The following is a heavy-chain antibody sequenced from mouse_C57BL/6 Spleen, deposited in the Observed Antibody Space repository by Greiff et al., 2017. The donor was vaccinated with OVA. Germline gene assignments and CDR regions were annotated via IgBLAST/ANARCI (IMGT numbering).Heavy chain of an antibody. CDR2: INPSSGYT. V-gene: IGHV1-7*01. CDR1: GYTFTSYW. Sequence: QVQLQQSGAELAKPGASVTLSCKASGYTFTSYWMHWVKQRPGQGLEWIGYINPSSGYTKYNQKFKDKATLTADKSSSTAYMQLSSLTYEDSAVYYCAIPPSNYGSIRYWYFDVWGTGTTVTVAS. D-gene: IGHD1-1*01. CDR3: AIPPSNYGSIRYWYFDV. J-gene: IGHJ1*03.